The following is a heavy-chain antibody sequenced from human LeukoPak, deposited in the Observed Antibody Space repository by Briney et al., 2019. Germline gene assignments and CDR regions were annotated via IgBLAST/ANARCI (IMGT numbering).Heavy chain of an antibody. J-gene: IGHJ6*02. D-gene: IGHD6-19*01. Sequence: ASVKVSCKASGDTFTSYGISWVRQAPGQGLEWMGWISAYNGDTNYAQKLQGRVTMTTDTSTSTAYMELRSLRSDDTAVYYCARDLSLSGAGPHKYYYGMDVWGQGTTVTVSS. CDR1: GDTFTSYG. CDR3: ARDLSLSGAGPHKYYYGMDV. CDR2: ISAYNGDT. V-gene: IGHV1-18*01.